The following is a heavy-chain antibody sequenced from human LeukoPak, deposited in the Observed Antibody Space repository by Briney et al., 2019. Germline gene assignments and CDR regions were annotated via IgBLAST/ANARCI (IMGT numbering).Heavy chain of an antibody. CDR2: IIDTGST. CDR3: ARGGSYLSAFDI. J-gene: IGHJ3*02. CDR1: GESFSGYY. Sequence: PSETLSLTCAVYGESFSGYYWTWIRQPPGKGLEWIGEIIDTGSTKYNSSLKSRVTISVDTSKNEFSLNLTSVTAADTAVYYCARGGSYLSAFDIWGQGTMVTVSS. V-gene: IGHV4-34*12. D-gene: IGHD1-26*01.